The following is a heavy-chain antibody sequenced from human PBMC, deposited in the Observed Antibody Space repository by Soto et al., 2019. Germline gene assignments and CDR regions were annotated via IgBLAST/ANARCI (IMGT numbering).Heavy chain of an antibody. V-gene: IGHV3-30-3*01. D-gene: IGHD6-19*01. CDR3: ARGGGIAVAGVDY. Sequence: QVQLVESGGGVVQPGRSLRLSCAASGITFSSYVMHWVRQAPGKGLEWVALISYDGSNQYYADSVKGRFTISRDNSKNTVFLQRNSLRAEDTAVYYWARGGGIAVAGVDYWCQGTLVTVSS. J-gene: IGHJ4*02. CDR2: ISYDGSNQ. CDR1: GITFSSYV.